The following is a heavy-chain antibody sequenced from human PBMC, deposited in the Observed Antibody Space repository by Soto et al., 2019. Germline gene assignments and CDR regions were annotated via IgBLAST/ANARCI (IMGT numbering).Heavy chain of an antibody. CDR1: GGSISSSSYY. V-gene: IGHV4-39*01. D-gene: IGHD4-4*01. J-gene: IGHJ6*02. CDR2: IYYSGST. Sequence: SETLSLTCTVSGGSISSSSYYWGWIRQPPGKGQEWIGSIYYSGSTYYNPSLKSRVTISVDTSKKHFSLKLSSVTAADTAVYYCARLHSTEDYYYYGMDVWGQGTTVTVSS. CDR3: ARLHSTEDYYYYGMDV.